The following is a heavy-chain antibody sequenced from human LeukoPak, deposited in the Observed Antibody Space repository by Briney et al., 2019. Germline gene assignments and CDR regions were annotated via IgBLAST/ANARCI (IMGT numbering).Heavy chain of an antibody. CDR3: ARDSYSYGYYGY. Sequence: PEGSLRLSCAASGFTFSSYEMNWVRQAPGKGLEWVSYISSSGSTIYYADSVKGRFTISRDNAKNSLYLQMNSLRAEDRAVYYCARDSYSYGYYGYWGQGTLVTVSS. D-gene: IGHD5-18*01. J-gene: IGHJ4*02. CDR2: ISSSGSTI. V-gene: IGHV3-48*03. CDR1: GFTFSSYE.